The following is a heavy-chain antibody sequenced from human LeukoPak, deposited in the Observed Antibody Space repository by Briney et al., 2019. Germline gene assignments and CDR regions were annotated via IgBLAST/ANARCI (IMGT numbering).Heavy chain of an antibody. D-gene: IGHD3-22*01. CDR2: IIPILGIA. CDR1: GGIFSSYA. J-gene: IGHJ4*02. Sequence: GASVKVSCKASGGIFSSYAISWVRQAPGQGLEWMGRIIPILGIANYAQKFQGRVTINADKSTSTAYLEPSSLISEDTAVYYCAREIHYYDSSGPFDYWGQGTLVTVSS. CDR3: AREIHYYDSSGPFDY. V-gene: IGHV1-69*04.